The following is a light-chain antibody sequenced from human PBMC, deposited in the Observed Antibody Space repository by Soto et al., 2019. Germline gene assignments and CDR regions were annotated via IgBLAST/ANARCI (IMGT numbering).Light chain of an antibody. Sequence: EIVLKQSPGTLSLSPGEGATLSCKASESVISDYLAWYQRKPGQAPRLLIYGASNRPTGISDRFSGSGSGTDFTLTITRLEPEDFAVYYCQQYVTPPFTFGQGTKLEIK. J-gene: IGKJ2*01. V-gene: IGKV3-20*01. CDR2: GAS. CDR3: QQYVTPPFT. CDR1: ESVISDY.